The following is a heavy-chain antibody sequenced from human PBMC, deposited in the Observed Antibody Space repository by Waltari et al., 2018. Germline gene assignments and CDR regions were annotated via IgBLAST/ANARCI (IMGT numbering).Heavy chain of an antibody. J-gene: IGHJ4*01. CDR2: IKQDGSEK. CDR3: ARDPWKPYNWNDGHSMFD. V-gene: IGHV3-7*01. Sequence: DVQLVESGGGLVQPGGSLRLSCEASGFSFSSYYMTWVRQAPGKGLEWVANIKQDGSEKNYVDSLKGRFTISRDNAKNSLYLQMNSLRAEDTAVYYCARDPWKPYNWNDGHSMFD. CDR1: GFSFSSYY. D-gene: IGHD1-1*01.